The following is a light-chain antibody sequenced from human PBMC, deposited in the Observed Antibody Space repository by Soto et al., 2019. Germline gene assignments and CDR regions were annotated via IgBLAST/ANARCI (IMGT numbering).Light chain of an antibody. CDR3: GTWDSSLSAGV. CDR1: SSNIGNNY. J-gene: IGLJ2*01. Sequence: QAGLTQPPSVYAAPGDKFTISCYGSSSNIGNNYICWYQQLPVTSPKLLIHENDLRPSGIPDRFSGSKSGTSSTLGITGLQTGGEADYYCGTWDSSLSAGVFGGGTKLTVL. V-gene: IGLV1-51*02. CDR2: END.